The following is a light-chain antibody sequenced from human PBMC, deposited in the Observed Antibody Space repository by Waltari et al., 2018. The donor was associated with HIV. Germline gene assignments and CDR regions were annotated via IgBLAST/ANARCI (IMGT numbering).Light chain of an antibody. CDR3: QQYGSPPET. CDR1: QSVSDNY. J-gene: IGKJ1*01. Sequence: ETVLTQSPGPLSLSPGERATLSCRASQSVSDNYVAWYQQTPGQAPRLLIYGASSRATGIPDRFSGSGSGTEFTLSISRLEPEDFAVYYCQQYGSPPETFGQGTKVEIK. V-gene: IGKV3-20*01. CDR2: GAS.